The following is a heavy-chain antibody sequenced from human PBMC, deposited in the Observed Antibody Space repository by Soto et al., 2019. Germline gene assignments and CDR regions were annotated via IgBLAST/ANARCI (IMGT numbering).Heavy chain of an antibody. V-gene: IGHV4-59*01. D-gene: IGHD6-19*01. Sequence: PSETLSLTCTVSGGSISSYYWSWIRQPPGKGLEWIGYIYYSGSTNYNPSLKGRVTISVDTSKNQFSLKLSSVTAADTAVYYCARGGWKLFDYWGQGTLVTVSS. CDR3: ARGGWKLFDY. CDR1: GGSISSYY. J-gene: IGHJ4*02. CDR2: IYYSGST.